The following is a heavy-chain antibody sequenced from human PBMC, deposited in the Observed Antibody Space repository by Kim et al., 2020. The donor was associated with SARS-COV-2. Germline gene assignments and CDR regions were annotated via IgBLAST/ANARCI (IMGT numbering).Heavy chain of an antibody. J-gene: IGHJ3*02. CDR3: AKPKGGSYSDALDI. CDR2: IYSGGSST. Sequence: GGSLRLSCAASGFTFSSYAMNWVRQAPGKGLEWVSVIYSGGSSTYYADSVKGRFTISRDNSRDTLYLQMNSLRAEDTAVYYCAKPKGGSYSDALDIWGQGTMVTVSS. D-gene: IGHD1-26*01. V-gene: IGHV3-23*03. CDR1: GFTFSSYA.